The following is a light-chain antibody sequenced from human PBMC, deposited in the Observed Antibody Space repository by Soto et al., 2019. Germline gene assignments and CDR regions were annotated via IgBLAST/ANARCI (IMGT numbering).Light chain of an antibody. CDR2: EDS. Sequence: QSALTQPASVSGSPGRSITISCTGTSSDVGSYNLVSWYQQYPGTAPKLMIYEDSKRPSGVSNRFSGSKSGNTASLTISGLQTEDEADYYCCSYAGSSTYVFGTGTKLTVL. CDR1: SSDVGSYNL. CDR3: CSYAGSSTYV. V-gene: IGLV2-23*01. J-gene: IGLJ1*01.